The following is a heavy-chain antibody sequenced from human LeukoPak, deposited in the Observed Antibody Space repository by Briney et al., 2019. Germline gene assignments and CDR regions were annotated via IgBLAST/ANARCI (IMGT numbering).Heavy chain of an antibody. J-gene: IGHJ4*02. V-gene: IGHV3-66*01. CDR2: LYSGGSS. D-gene: IGHD5-18*01. CDR3: ARGYNYAFSF. Sequence: GGSLRLSCEASGFTVSVNYVSWVHQAPGEGLEWVSTLYSGGSSHYADSVKGRFTISRDNSKNTLYLQMDTLRAEDTAVYYCARGYNYAFSFWGQGTLVTVTS. CDR1: GFTVSVNY.